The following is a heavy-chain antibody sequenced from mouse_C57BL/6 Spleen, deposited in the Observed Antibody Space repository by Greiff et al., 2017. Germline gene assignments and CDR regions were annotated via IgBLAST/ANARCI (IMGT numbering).Heavy chain of an antibody. Sequence: QVQLQQSGPELVKPGASVKISCKASGYAFSSSWMNWVKQRPGKGLEWIGRIYPGDGDTNYNGKFKGKATLTADKSSSTAYMQLSSLTSEDSAVYFCARDYEGYYFDYWGQGTTLTVSS. J-gene: IGHJ2*01. CDR1: GYAFSSSW. CDR3: ARDYEGYYFDY. D-gene: IGHD2-4*01. CDR2: IYPGDGDT. V-gene: IGHV1-82*01.